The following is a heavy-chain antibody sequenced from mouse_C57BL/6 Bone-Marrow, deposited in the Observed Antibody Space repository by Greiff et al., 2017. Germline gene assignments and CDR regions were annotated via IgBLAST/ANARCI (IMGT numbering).Heavy chain of an antibody. CDR1: GFTFSSYG. CDR2: ISSGGSYT. D-gene: IGHD2-3*01. V-gene: IGHV5-6*01. Sequence: VQLQQSGGDLVKPGGSLKLSCAASGFTFSSYGMSWVRQTPDKRLEWVATISSGGSYTYYPDSVKGRFTISRDNAKNTLYLQMSSLKSEDTAMYYCARGDDGYSWYFDVWGTGTTVTVSS. CDR3: ARGDDGYSWYFDV. J-gene: IGHJ1*03.